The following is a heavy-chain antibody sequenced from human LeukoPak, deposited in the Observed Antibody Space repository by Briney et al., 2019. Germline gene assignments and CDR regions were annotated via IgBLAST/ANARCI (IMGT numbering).Heavy chain of an antibody. CDR2: ISAYNGNT. D-gene: IGHD6-19*01. CDR3: ARDPGIAVAGLFFDY. Sequence: ASVKVSCKASGYTFTSYGISWVRQAPGQGLEWMGWISAYNGNTNYAQKLQGRVTMTTDTSTSTAYMELRNLRSDDTAVYYCARDPGIAVAGLFFDYWGQGTLVTVSS. V-gene: IGHV1-18*01. CDR1: GYTFTSYG. J-gene: IGHJ4*02.